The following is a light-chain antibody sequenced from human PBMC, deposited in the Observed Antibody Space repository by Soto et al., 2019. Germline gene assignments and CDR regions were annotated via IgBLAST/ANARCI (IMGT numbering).Light chain of an antibody. CDR3: QQYNSYSWT. CDR1: QSIGSW. CDR2: DVS. J-gene: IGKJ1*01. Sequence: DIPMTQSPSTLSASVGDRVTITCRASQSIGSWLAWYQQRPGKAPKLLIYDVSGLESGVPSRFSGSGSGTEFTLTITSLQPDDFATYYCQQYNSYSWTFGQGTKVDIK. V-gene: IGKV1-5*01.